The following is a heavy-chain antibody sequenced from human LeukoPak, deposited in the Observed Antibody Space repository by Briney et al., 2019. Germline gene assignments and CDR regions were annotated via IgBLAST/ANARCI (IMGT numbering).Heavy chain of an antibody. J-gene: IGHJ3*02. D-gene: IGHD3-22*01. Sequence: SETLSLTCAVYGGSFSGYYWSWIRQPPGKGLEWIGEINHSGSTNYNPSLKSRVTISVDTSKNQFSLKLSSVTAADTAVYYCARNNYYDSSGSYAFDIWGQGTMVTVSS. CDR3: ARNNYYDSSGSYAFDI. CDR1: GGSFSGYY. V-gene: IGHV4-34*01. CDR2: INHSGST.